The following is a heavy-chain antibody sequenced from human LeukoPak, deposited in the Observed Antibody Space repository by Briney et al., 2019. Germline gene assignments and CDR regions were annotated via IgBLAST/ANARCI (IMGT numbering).Heavy chain of an antibody. CDR2: IAIDGHT. Sequence: GGSLRLSCTGTGFTFSNHGMTWVRQAPGKGLEWVSAIAIDGHTHYADSVKGRFTISRDNSKNTMYLQMNSLRAEDTAVYYCAKGAMYSSISWGQGTLVTVSS. D-gene: IGHD6-19*01. CDR1: GFTFSNHG. J-gene: IGHJ5*02. V-gene: IGHV3-23*01. CDR3: AKGAMYSSIS.